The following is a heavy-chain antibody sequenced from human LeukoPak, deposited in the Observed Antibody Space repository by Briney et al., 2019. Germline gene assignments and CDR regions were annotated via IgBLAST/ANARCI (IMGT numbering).Heavy chain of an antibody. D-gene: IGHD4-23*01. CDR1: GYTLTSYG. CDR3: ATQKDPDYGGYTAPTTFDI. CDR2: ISGYNGHT. V-gene: IGHV1-18*01. J-gene: IGHJ3*02. Sequence: ASVKVSCRASGYTLTSYGVTWVRQAPGKGLEWMGWISGYNGHTNYAQKFQGRVTMTIDTSTKTGYMELRSLSSDDTAVYYCATQKDPDYGGYTAPTTFDIWGQGTMVTVSS.